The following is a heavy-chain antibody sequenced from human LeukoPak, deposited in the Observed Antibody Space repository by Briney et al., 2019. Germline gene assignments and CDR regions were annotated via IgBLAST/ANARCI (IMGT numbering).Heavy chain of an antibody. V-gene: IGHV3-7*01. CDR1: VFTFSVCW. D-gene: IGHD1-26*01. J-gene: IGHJ4*03. CDR3: ARVPGRTRYFDS. Sequence: GGSLRLSCAASVFTFSVCWTSWVSHTPGKGLERVAGIKQDGGEKFSAAPVKGRFTISRDHAKDSLYLQVNSLRAEATAVYYCARVPGRTRYFDSWGQGILVTVSS. CDR2: IKQDGGEK.